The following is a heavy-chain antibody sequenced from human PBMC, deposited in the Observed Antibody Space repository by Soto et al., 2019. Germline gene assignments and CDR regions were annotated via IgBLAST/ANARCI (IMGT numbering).Heavy chain of an antibody. J-gene: IGHJ6*02. CDR2: INHSGST. D-gene: IGHD3-10*01. V-gene: IGHV4-34*01. Sequence: SGSLSLTCAVYGGSVSGYYWSWIRQPPGKGLEWIGEINHSGSTNYNPSLKSRVTISVDTSKNQFSLKLSSVTAADTAVYYCARVSYGSGSYYYYYGMDVWGQGTTVTVSS. CDR3: ARVSYGSGSYYYYYGMDV. CDR1: GGSVSGYY.